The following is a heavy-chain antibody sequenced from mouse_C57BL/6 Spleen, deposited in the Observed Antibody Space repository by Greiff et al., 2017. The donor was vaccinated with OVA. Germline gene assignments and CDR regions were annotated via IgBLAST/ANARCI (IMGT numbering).Heavy chain of an antibody. J-gene: IGHJ4*01. V-gene: IGHV5-4*01. D-gene: IGHD1-1*01. CDR1: GFTFSSYA. CDR2: ISDGGSYT. Sequence: EVQLVESGGGLVKPGGSLKLSCAASGFTFSSYAMSWVRQTPEKRLEWVATISDGGSYTYYPDNVKGRFTISRDNAKNNLYLQMSHLKSEDTAMYYCARDITTVVGAMDYWGQGTSVTVSS. CDR3: ARDITTVVGAMDY.